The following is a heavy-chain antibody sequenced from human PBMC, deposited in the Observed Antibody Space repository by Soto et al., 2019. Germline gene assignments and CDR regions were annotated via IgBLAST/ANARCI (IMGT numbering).Heavy chain of an antibody. CDR3: ARDRTYCTNGVCYGYYYYGMDV. CDR1: GFTFDDYA. D-gene: IGHD2-8*01. Sequence: EVQLVESGGGLVQPGRSLRLSCVASGFTFDDYAMHWVRQAPGKGLEWVSSISSSSSYIYYADSVKGRFTISRDNAKNSLYLQMNSLRAEDTAVYYCARDRTYCTNGVCYGYYYYGMDVWGQGTTVTVSS. J-gene: IGHJ6*02. CDR2: ISSSSSYI. V-gene: IGHV3-21*01.